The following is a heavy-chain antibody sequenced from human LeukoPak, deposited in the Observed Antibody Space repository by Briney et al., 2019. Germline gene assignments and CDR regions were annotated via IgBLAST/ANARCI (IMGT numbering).Heavy chain of an antibody. CDR2: IYYSGST. V-gene: IGHV4-59*01. CDR3: ARGARIAVAEYYFDY. D-gene: IGHD6-19*01. Sequence: PSETLSLTCTVSGGSISSYYWSWIRQPPGKGLEWIGYIYYSGSTNYNPSLKSRVTISVDTSKNQFSLKLSSVTAADTAVYYCARGARIAVAEYYFDYWGQGTLVTVSS. CDR1: GGSISSYY. J-gene: IGHJ4*02.